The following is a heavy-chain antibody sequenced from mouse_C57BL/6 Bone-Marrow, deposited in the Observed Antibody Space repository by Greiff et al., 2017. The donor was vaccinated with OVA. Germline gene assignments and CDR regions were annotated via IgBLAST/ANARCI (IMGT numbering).Heavy chain of an antibody. Sequence: VKLEESGPGLVAPSQSLSITCTVSGFSFTSYAISWVRQPPGKGLEWLVVIWTGGGTNYNSALKSRLSISKDNSKSQVFLKMNSLQTDDTARYYCARNWRVFYAMDYWGQGTSVTVSS. J-gene: IGHJ4*01. CDR3: ARNWRVFYAMDY. V-gene: IGHV2-9-1*01. CDR2: IWTGGGT. CDR1: GFSFTSYA.